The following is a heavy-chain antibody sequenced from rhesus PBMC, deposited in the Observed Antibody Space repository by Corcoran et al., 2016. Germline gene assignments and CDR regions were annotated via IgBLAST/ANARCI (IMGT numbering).Heavy chain of an antibody. Sequence: QVQLQESGPGLVKPSETLSFTCAVFGGFFSSYWWGWTRQSPGKGLEGIGSIYGSSRNTDYNPSLKSRATISRDTSKNRFSLKLGSVTAADAAVYYCARDSYEDDYGYYAGIFDYWGQGVLVTVSS. J-gene: IGHJ4*01. CDR1: GGFFSSYW. V-gene: IGHV4-160*01. D-gene: IGHD3-9*01. CDR3: ARDSYEDDYGYYAGIFDY. CDR2: IYGSSRNT.